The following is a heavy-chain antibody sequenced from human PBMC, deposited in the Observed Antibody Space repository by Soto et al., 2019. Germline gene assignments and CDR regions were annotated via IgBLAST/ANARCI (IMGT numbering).Heavy chain of an antibody. V-gene: IGHV3-9*01. CDR3: VRSKGGYSYGTPFDY. Sequence: PGGALRLSCAASGFTFDDYAMHWVRQGLGKGLEWVSSISWNSGNIGNADSVKGRFTTSRDNAKNSLYLQMNSLRPEDTALYYCVRSKGGYSYGTPFDYWGQGTLVTVSS. D-gene: IGHD5-18*01. CDR2: ISWNSGNI. J-gene: IGHJ4*02. CDR1: GFTFDDYA.